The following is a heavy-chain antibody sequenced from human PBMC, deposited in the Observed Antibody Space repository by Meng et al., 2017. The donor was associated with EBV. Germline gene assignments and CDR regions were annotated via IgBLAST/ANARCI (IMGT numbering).Heavy chain of an antibody. CDR3: AREWPNYYDSSGYFL. J-gene: IGHJ4*02. D-gene: IGHD3-22*01. CDR2: IIPIFGTA. CDR1: GGTFSSYA. V-gene: IGHV1-69*01. Sequence: QVQLVQSGAEVKKPGSSVKVSCKASGGTFSSYALSWVRQAPGQGLEGMGGIIPIFGTANYAQKFQGRVTITADESTSTAYMELSSLRSEDTAVYYCAREWPNYYDSSGYFLWGQGTLVTVSS.